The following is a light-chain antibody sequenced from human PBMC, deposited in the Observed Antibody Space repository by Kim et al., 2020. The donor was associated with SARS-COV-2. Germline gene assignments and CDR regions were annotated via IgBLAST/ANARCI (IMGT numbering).Light chain of an antibody. J-gene: IGLJ3*02. CDR1: SSNIGNNA. CDR2: YDN. V-gene: IGLV1-36*01. Sequence: QSVLTQPPSVSEAPRQRVTISCSGSSSNIGNNAVNWYQQLPGKAPKLLIYYDNQLPSGVSDRFSGSKSGTSASLAISGLQSEDEADYYCAAWDDRLSGPVVGGGTKLTVL. CDR3: AAWDDRLSGPV.